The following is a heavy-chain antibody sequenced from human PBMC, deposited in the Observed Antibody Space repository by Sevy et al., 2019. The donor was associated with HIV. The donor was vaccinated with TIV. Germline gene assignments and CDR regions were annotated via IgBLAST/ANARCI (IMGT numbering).Heavy chain of an antibody. D-gene: IGHD3-10*01. V-gene: IGHV3-23*01. J-gene: IGHJ4*02. CDR3: AKRALVRGVFPGAEAC. CDR1: GFTFSSYA. Sequence: GGSLRLSCAVSGFTFSSYAMSWVRQAPGKGLEWLSGISGSGDTTHYADSVKGRFTISRDNSKNTLYLQMNTLRAEDTAVYYCAKRALVRGVFPGAEACWGQGTLVTVSS. CDR2: ISGSGDTT.